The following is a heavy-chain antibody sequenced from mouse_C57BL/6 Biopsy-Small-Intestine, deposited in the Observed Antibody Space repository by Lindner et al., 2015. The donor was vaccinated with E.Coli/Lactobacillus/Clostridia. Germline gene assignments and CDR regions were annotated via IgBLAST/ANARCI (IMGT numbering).Heavy chain of an antibody. Sequence: VQLQESGGGLVKPGGSLKLSCAASGFTFSDFGMHWVRQAPEKGLEWVAYISSGSNFIYYADTVKGRFTISRDNGKKTLLLQMTSLRSEDTAMYYCARRRITTVVGHWYFDFWGTGTTVTVSS. J-gene: IGHJ1*03. CDR2: ISSGSNFI. CDR3: ARRRITTVVGHWYFDF. V-gene: IGHV5-17*01. D-gene: IGHD1-1*01. CDR1: GFTFSDFG.